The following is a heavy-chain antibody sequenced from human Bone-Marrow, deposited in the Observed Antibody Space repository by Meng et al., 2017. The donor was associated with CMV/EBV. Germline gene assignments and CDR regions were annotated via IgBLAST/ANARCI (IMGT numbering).Heavy chain of an antibody. Sequence: GESLKISCAASGFTFSSYAMSWVRQAPGKGLEWVSAISGKGVGTYYADSVKGRCTISRDNSKITLYLQMNSLRAEDTAVYYCAKVYSNYLIYFDYWGLGTLVTVSS. D-gene: IGHD4-11*01. CDR2: ISGKGVGT. V-gene: IGHV3-23*01. J-gene: IGHJ4*02. CDR3: AKVYSNYLIYFDY. CDR1: GFTFSSYA.